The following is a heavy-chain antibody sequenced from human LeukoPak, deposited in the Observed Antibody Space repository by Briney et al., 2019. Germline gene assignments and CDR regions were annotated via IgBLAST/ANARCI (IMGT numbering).Heavy chain of an antibody. V-gene: IGHV3-23*01. D-gene: IGHD3-16*02. CDR1: GFTFSSYA. J-gene: IGHJ4*02. CDR3: AKDAGSRLDDYDYIWGNYRYTPYFDY. Sequence: PGGSLRLSCAASGFTFSSYAMSWVRQAPGKGLEWVSAISGSGGSTYYADSVKGRFTISRDNSKNTLYLQMNSLRAEDTAVYYCAKDAGSRLDDYDYIWGNYRYTPYFDYWGQGTLVTVSS. CDR2: ISGSGGST.